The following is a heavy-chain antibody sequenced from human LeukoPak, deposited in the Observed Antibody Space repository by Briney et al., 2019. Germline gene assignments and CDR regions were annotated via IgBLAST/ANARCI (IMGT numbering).Heavy chain of an antibody. CDR2: IRYDGSNK. Sequence: GGSLRLSCAASGFTFSSYAMHWVRQAPGKGLEWVAFIRYDGSNKYYPDSVRGRFTISRDNSKNTLYLQMNSLRTEDTAVYYCAREGALLRYFDWLTGRQPDYWGHGTLVTVSS. J-gene: IGHJ4*01. CDR1: GFTFSSYA. D-gene: IGHD3-9*01. V-gene: IGHV3-30*02. CDR3: AREGALLRYFDWLTGRQPDY.